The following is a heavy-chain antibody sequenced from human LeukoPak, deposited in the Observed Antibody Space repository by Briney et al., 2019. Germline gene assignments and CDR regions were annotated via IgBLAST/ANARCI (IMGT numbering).Heavy chain of an antibody. V-gene: IGHV3-11*01. Sequence: PGGSLRLSCAASGFTFRDYDMTWIRQAPGKGLEWVSYISSSDTTMYNADSVKGRFTISRDNAKNSLYLQMNSLRAEDTAVYYCARAPTYGPGSSFDYWGQGTLATVSS. D-gene: IGHD3-10*01. CDR3: ARAPTYGPGSSFDY. J-gene: IGHJ4*02. CDR1: GFTFRDYD. CDR2: ISSSDTTM.